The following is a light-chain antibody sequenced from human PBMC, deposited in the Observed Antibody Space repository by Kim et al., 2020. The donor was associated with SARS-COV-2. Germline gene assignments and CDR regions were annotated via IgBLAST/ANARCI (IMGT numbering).Light chain of an antibody. CDR3: QVWDSSSDHVV. V-gene: IGLV3-21*04. CDR1: NIGSKS. Sequence: APGKRAQSTCEGNNIGSKSVHWYQQKPGQAPVLVIYYESDRPSGIPERFSGSNSGNTATLTISRVEAGDEADYYCQVWDSSSDHVVFGGGTQLTVL. J-gene: IGLJ2*01. CDR2: YES.